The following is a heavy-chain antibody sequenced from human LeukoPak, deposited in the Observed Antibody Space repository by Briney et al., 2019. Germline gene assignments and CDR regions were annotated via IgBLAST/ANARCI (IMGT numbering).Heavy chain of an antibody. D-gene: IGHD6-13*01. CDR2: ISTYNGNT. V-gene: IGHV1-18*01. CDR3: ARDLSGIAAPMGLFDP. J-gene: IGHJ5*02. Sequence: GASVKVSCKASGYTFTSYGISWVRQAPGQGLEWMGWISTYNGNTNYAQKLQGRVTMTTDTSTSTAYMELRSLRSDDTAVYYCARDLSGIAAPMGLFDPWGQGTLVTVSS. CDR1: GYTFTSYG.